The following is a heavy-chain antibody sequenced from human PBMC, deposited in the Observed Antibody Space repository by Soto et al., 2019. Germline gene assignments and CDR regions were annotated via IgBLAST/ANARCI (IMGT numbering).Heavy chain of an antibody. D-gene: IGHD3-9*01. CDR3: ARDTDILTGSEGGGAFNV. Sequence: PETLSRTFAVYGGSFSGYYWSWIRQPPGKVLELIGEINHSGITNYKPSLKRRVTVSVDTSKNKFSLKVSSVTAADTAVYYCARDTDILTGSEGGGAFNVWGQGTMVNVSS. V-gene: IGHV4-34*01. CDR1: GGSFSGYY. J-gene: IGHJ3*01. CDR2: INHSGIT.